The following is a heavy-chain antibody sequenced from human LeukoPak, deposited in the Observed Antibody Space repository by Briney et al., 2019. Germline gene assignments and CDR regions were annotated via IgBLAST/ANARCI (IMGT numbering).Heavy chain of an antibody. J-gene: IGHJ6*02. CDR3: ARITIFGVVNPFYGMDV. Sequence: SETLSLTCTVSGGSISSYYWSWLRQSPGKGLEWIAYIYYSGSTNYNPSLKSRVTISVDTSKNQFSLKLSSVTAADTAVYYCARITIFGVVNPFYGMDVWGQGTTVTVSS. CDR2: IYYSGST. D-gene: IGHD3-3*01. V-gene: IGHV4-59*01. CDR1: GGSISSYY.